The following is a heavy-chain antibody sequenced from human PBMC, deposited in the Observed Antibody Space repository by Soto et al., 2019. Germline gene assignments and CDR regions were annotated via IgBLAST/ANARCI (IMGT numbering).Heavy chain of an antibody. V-gene: IGHV3-21*01. D-gene: IGHD6-13*01. CDR2: ISSSSSYI. J-gene: IGHJ4*02. CDR3: ARDGVAAAGLGY. CDR1: GLTISSYS. Sequence: GGSLSLSCAASGLTISSYSVNWVSQAPGKGLEWVSSISSSSSYIYYADSVKGRFTISRDNAKNSLYLQMNSLRAEDTAVYYCARDGVAAAGLGYWGQRTLVTVSS.